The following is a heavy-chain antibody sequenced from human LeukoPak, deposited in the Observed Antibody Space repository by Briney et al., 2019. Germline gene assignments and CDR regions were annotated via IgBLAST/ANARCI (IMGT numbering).Heavy chain of an antibody. J-gene: IGHJ4*02. CDR1: GFTFSSYG. CDR2: ISHDAKST. Sequence: HTGRSLRLSCATSGFTFSSYGMHWVRQVPGKGLEWVTVISHDAKSTYHVDSVKGRFTISRDNSKNTLYLQMNSLRAEDTAVYYCAREYGGSASYYFDYWGQGTLVTVSS. V-gene: IGHV3-30*03. CDR3: AREYGGSASYYFDY. D-gene: IGHD1-26*01.